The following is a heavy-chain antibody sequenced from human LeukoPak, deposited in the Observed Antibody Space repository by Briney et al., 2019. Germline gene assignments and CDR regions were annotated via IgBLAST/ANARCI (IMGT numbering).Heavy chain of an antibody. CDR1: GGSISSSSYY. CDR3: ARGSGVAVGMDV. J-gene: IGHJ6*02. V-gene: IGHV4-39*07. CDR2: IYYSGST. Sequence: PSETLSLTCTVSGGSISSSSYYWGWIRQPPGKGLEWIGSIYYSGSTYYNPSLKSRVTISVDTSKNQFSLKLRSVTAADTAVYFCARGSGVAVGMDVWGQGTTVIVSS. D-gene: IGHD6-19*01.